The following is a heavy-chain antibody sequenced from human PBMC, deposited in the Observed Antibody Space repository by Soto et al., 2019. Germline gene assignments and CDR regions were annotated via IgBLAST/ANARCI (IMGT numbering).Heavy chain of an antibody. CDR3: TKGPIFGVVTHYFHS. CDR1: GFTFSSYA. V-gene: IGHV3-23*01. CDR2: VSGGGDGT. J-gene: IGHJ4*02. Sequence: EVQLLESGGGLVQPGGSLRLSCAASGFTFSSYAMNWVRQAPGKGLEWVSSVSGGGDGTYYADSVKGRFTISRDNSKNTLYLQMNSLRAQDTAVYFCTKGPIFGVVTHYFHSWGQGTLVTVSS. D-gene: IGHD3-3*01.